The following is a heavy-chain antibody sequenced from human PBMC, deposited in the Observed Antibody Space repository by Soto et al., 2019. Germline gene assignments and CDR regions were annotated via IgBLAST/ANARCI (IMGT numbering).Heavy chain of an antibody. CDR3: ARDPGITGLGWFDP. J-gene: IGHJ5*02. D-gene: IGHD1-20*01. Sequence: LRLSCAASGFTFSSYSMNWVRQAPGKGLEWVSSISSSSSYIYYADSVKGRFTISRDNAKNSLYLQMNSLRAEDTAVYYCARDPGITGLGWFDPWGQGTLVTVSS. CDR2: ISSSSSYI. V-gene: IGHV3-21*01. CDR1: GFTFSSYS.